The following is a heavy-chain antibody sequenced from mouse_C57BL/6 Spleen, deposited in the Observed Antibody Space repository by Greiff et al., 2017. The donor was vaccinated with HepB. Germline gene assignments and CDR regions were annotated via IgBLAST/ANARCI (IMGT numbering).Heavy chain of an antibody. CDR2: IWSGGST. D-gene: IGHD2-4*01. J-gene: IGHJ2*01. Sequence: QVQLKESGPGLVQPSQSLSITCTVSGFSLTSYGVHWVRQSPGKGLEWLGVIWSGGSTDYNAAFISRLSISKDNSKSQVFFKMNSLQADDTAIYYCARGGYDYDSTYYFDYWGQGTTLTVSS. CDR1: GFSLTSYG. CDR3: ARGGYDYDSTYYFDY. V-gene: IGHV2-2*01.